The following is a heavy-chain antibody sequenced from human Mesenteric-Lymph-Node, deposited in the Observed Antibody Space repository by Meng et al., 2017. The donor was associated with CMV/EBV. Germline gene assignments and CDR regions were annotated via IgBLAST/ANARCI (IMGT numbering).Heavy chain of an antibody. CDR3: ARGSSYDILTGYFDY. J-gene: IGHJ4*02. D-gene: IGHD3-9*01. CDR1: GVSFSGYY. V-gene: IGHV4-34*01. Sequence: QVQLPAAGAGLLKPAETLSVTCAVYGVSFSGYYWNWIRQSPEKGLEWIGEINHSGSTTYNPSFTSRIIISVDTSTNQISLNMSSVTAADTAVYYCARGSSYDILTGYFDYWGQGALVTVSS. CDR2: INHSGST.